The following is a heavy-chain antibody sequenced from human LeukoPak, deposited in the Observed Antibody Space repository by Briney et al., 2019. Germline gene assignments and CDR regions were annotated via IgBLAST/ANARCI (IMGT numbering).Heavy chain of an antibody. CDR1: GGTFSSYA. Sequence: SVKVSCKASGGTFSSYAISWVRQAPGQGLEWMGGIIPIFGTANYAQKFQGRVTITADESTSTAYMELSSVRSEDTAVYYCARECDYYGSGSYCWFDPWGQGTLVTVSS. V-gene: IGHV1-69*01. D-gene: IGHD3-10*01. CDR3: ARECDYYGSGSYCWFDP. CDR2: IIPIFGTA. J-gene: IGHJ5*02.